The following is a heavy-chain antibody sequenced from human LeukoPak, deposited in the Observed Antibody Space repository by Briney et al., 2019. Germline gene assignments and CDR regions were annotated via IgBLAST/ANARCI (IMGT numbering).Heavy chain of an antibody. CDR3: AKDRGYCSGGSCFPEYFDY. CDR2: ISCDGSNK. Sequence: PGGSLRLSCAASGFTFSSYAMHWVRQAPGKGLEWVAVISCDGSNKYYADSVKGRFTISRDNSKNTLYLQMNSLRAEDTAVYYCAKDRGYCSGGSCFPEYFDYWGQGTLVTVSS. V-gene: IGHV3-30-3*01. CDR1: GFTFSSYA. J-gene: IGHJ4*02. D-gene: IGHD2-15*01.